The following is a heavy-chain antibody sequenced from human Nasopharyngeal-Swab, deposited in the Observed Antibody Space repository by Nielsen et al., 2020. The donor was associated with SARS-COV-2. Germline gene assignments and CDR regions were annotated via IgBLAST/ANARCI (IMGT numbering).Heavy chain of an antibody. V-gene: IGHV4-59*01. CDR1: DSTISSYY. CDR3: ARGTKDFWSGNGGHWFDP. Sequence: SQTLSLTCSVTDSTISSYYWSCSRHPPGNGLEWHGYIYYSRTTNYNPSLKTRITISVDTSKKQCSLKLSSVTTADTAVYYCARGTKDFWSGNGGHWFDPWGQGTLVTVSS. J-gene: IGHJ5*02. D-gene: IGHD3-3*01. CDR2: IYYSRTT.